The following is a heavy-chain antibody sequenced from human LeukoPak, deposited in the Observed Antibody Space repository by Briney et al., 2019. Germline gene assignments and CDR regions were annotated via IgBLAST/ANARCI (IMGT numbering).Heavy chain of an antibody. J-gene: IGHJ4*02. CDR2: ISSGGSTI. D-gene: IGHD3-22*01. CDR1: GFTFSDYY. V-gene: IGHV3-11*04. CDR3: ARDIYYYDSSGYYFPGGSDY. Sequence: GGSLRLSCAASGFTFSDYYMSWIRQAPGKGLEWVSYISSGGSTIYYADSVKGRFTIPRDNAKNSLYLQMNSLRAEDTAVYYCARDIYYYDSSGYYFPGGSDYWGQGTLVTVSS.